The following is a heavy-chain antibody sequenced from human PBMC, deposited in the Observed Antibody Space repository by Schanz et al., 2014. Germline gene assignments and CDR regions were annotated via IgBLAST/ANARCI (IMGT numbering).Heavy chain of an antibody. J-gene: IGHJ4*02. CDR3: ARGRTFDS. CDR2: INPSGGST. Sequence: QVQLVQSGAEVKKPGASVKVSCKASGYTFTSDSMHWVRQAPGQGLEWMGMINPSGGSTTYAQKFQGRVTMTRDTSTSTVYIELHSLTSEDTAVYYCARGRTFDSWGQGTLVTVSS. CDR1: GYTFTSDS. V-gene: IGHV1-46*01.